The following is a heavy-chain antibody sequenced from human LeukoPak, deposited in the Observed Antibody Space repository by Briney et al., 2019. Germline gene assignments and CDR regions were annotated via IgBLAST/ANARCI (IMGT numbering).Heavy chain of an antibody. CDR3: ARQGEIFGRGPKID. CDR1: GFTFGDYA. V-gene: IGHV3-49*04. J-gene: IGHJ4*02. CDR2: IRSKAYGGTT. D-gene: IGHD3-3*01. Sequence: GGSLRLSCTASGFTFGDYAMSWVRQAPGKGLEWVGFIRSKAYGGTTEYAASVKGRFTISRDDSKSIAYLQMNSLKTEDTAVYYCARQGEIFGRGPKIDWGQGTLVTVSS.